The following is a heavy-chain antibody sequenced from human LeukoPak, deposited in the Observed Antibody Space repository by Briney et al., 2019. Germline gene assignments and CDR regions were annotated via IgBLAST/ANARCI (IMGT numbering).Heavy chain of an antibody. CDR1: GFALSSHW. V-gene: IGHV3-7*03. CDR2: VNRDGSET. CDR3: ARNNGMDV. J-gene: IGHJ6*02. Sequence: GGSLRLSCAASGFALSSHWMTWVRQVPGRGPEWVANVNRDGSETYYLDSVKGRFTISKDNAKNSLYLQMNSLRAKDTALYHCARNNGMDVWGQGTTVIVSS.